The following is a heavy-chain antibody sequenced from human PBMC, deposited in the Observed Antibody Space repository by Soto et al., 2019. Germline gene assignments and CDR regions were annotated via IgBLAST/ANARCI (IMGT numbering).Heavy chain of an antibody. D-gene: IGHD6-19*01. J-gene: IGHJ4*02. Sequence: EVQLVESGGGLVQPGGSLRLSCAASGFTLSSYWMHWVRQAPGRELMWVSRISSDGTDVLHADSVKGRFTISRDNARNTVYLQMNSLRAEDTAVYFCARDKTVPGPSTLESWCQGTVVAVSS. CDR1: GFTLSSYW. V-gene: IGHV3-74*01. CDR2: ISSDGTDV. CDR3: ARDKTVPGPSTLES.